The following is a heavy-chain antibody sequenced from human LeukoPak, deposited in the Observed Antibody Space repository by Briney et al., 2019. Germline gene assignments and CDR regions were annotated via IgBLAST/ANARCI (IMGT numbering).Heavy chain of an antibody. J-gene: IGHJ6*02. V-gene: IGHV3-7*01. D-gene: IGHD2-21*01. CDR3: ARYCGGDCYGMDV. Sequence: PGGSLRLSCAASGFTFSSFGMHWVRQAPGKGLEWVANIKQDGSEKHYVDSMKGRFTISRDNAKNSLYLQMHSLRPEDTAVYYCARYCGGDCYGMDVWGQGTTVTVSS. CDR1: GFTFSSFG. CDR2: IKQDGSEK.